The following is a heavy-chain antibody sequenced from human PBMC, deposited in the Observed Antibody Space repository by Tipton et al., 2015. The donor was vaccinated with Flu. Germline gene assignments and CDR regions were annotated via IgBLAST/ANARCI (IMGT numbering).Heavy chain of an antibody. CDR3: ARDLRGYSGYTGGDAVDM. CDR2: ISTSGST. V-gene: IGHV4-4*07. CDR1: GGSISSSY. J-gene: IGHJ3*02. D-gene: IGHD5-12*01. Sequence: GLVKPSETLSLTCTVSGGSISSSYWSWIRQPAGKGLEWIGRISTSGSTNYNASLESRVTMSRDTSKNHFSLRLSSATAADTALYYCARDLRGYSGYTGGDAVDMWGQGMRVTASS.